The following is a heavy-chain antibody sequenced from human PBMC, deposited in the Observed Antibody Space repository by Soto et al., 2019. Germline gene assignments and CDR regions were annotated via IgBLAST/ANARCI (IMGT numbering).Heavy chain of an antibody. CDR3: ARGYSSGWYPYYYYGMDV. CDR1: GGTFSSYA. V-gene: IGHV1-69*01. CDR2: IIPIFGTA. D-gene: IGHD6-19*01. J-gene: IGHJ6*02. Sequence: QVQLVQSGAEVKKPGSSVKVSCKASGGTFSSYAISWVRQAPGQGLEWMGGIIPIFGTANYAQKFQGRVTITADESTSTAYMELSSLRSEDTAVYYCARGYSSGWYPYYYYGMDVWGQGTTVTVSS.